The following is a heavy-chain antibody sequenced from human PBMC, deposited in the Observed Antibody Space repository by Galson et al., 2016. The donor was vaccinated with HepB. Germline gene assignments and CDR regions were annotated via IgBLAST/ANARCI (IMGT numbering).Heavy chain of an antibody. V-gene: IGHV3-30*18. J-gene: IGHJ4*02. Sequence: SLRLSCAASGFSFDDYAMHWVRQAPATGLEWVAAVAYDGSNKYYTDSVRGRFAISRDNSKNTLYLQMDSLRTEDTAVYYCAKSLGVRGDYFDYWGQGTLVTVSS. CDR2: VAYDGSNK. CDR3: AKSLGVRGDYFDY. CDR1: GFSFDDYA. D-gene: IGHD7-27*01.